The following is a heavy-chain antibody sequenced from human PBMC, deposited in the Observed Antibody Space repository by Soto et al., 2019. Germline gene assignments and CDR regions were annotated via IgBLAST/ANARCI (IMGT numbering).Heavy chain of an antibody. CDR3: ARGEWFLRGYGMDV. D-gene: IGHD3-3*01. Sequence: QVQLQESGPGLVKPSETLSLTCTVAGGSISSDYWSCIRQPPGKRLEYIGFINNGGSPNYNPSLESRVPISPETSKNHFSLKLSAVTAADPAVYYCARGEWFLRGYGMDVWGRGTTVTVS. V-gene: IGHV4-59*01. CDR2: INNGGSP. J-gene: IGHJ6*02. CDR1: GGSISSDY.